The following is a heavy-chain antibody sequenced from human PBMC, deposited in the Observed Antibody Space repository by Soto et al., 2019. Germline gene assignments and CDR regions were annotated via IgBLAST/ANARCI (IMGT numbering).Heavy chain of an antibody. J-gene: IGHJ4*02. D-gene: IGHD1-1*01. Sequence: ETLSLTCNVSGGSMTTGSYFWSWIRQPPGKGLEWIGYVFRSGSVNYSPSFKSRVTISIDTSKNQFSLMLKSVTAADTAVYFCARARNRYFDYWGQGALVTVSS. CDR1: GGSMTTGSYF. V-gene: IGHV4-61*01. CDR3: ARARNRYFDY. CDR2: VFRSGSV.